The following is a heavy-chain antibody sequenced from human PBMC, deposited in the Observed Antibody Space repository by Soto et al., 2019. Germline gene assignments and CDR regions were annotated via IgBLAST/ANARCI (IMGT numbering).Heavy chain of an antibody. V-gene: IGHV3-48*01. Sequence: EVQLVESGGGLVQPGGPLSLPCAALGFTSGTYRMTWVRQAPGKGLEGVSYFSSTSNTIGYADSVKGRFTISRDNAKNSLYLHMNSLSAEDTAVYYCARDRGCSGGICYRDLGYWGKGTLVTVSS. D-gene: IGHD2-15*01. CDR2: FSSTSNTI. CDR3: ARDRGCSGGICYRDLGY. CDR1: GFTSGTYR. J-gene: IGHJ4*02.